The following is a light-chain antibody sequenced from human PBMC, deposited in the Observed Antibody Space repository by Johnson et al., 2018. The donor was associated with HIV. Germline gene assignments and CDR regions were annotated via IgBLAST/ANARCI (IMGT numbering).Light chain of an antibody. CDR2: DND. V-gene: IGLV1-51*01. CDR1: SANIENNY. J-gene: IGLJ1*01. CDR3: GTWDNGLSAGYV. Sequence: QSALTQPPSVSAAPGQKVTIYCSGGSANIENNYVSWYQQLPHTAPKLLISDNDKRPSGIPDRFSGSKSGASATLDITGLQTGDEADYYCGTWDNGLSAGYVFGTGTKVTVL.